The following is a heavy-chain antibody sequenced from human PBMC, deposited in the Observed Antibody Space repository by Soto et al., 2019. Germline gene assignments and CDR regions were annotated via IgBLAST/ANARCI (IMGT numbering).Heavy chain of an antibody. D-gene: IGHD6-13*01. J-gene: IGHJ4*02. CDR1: GFTFSNYG. CDR2: ISYDESNK. V-gene: IGHV3-30*18. CDR3: AKDDPPKQQLDGRIDS. Sequence: QVQLVESGGGVVQPGRSLRLSCAASGFTFSNYGMHWVRQAPGKGLEWVAVISYDESNKYYADFVKGRFTISRDNSKNTLYLQMNSLRLEDTAVYYCAKDDPPKQQLDGRIDSWGQGTLVTVSS.